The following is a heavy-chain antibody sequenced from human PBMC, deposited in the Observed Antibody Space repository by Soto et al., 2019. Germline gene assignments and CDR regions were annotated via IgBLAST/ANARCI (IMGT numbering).Heavy chain of an antibody. J-gene: IGHJ4*02. V-gene: IGHV3-30*03. CDR2: ISYDGSNK. CDR3: ARGSRPFDF. Sequence: GGSLRLSCAASGFTFSSYGMHWVRQAPGKGLEWVAVISYDGSNKYYADSVKGRFTISRDNSKNTLYLQMNSLRAEDTAVYYCARGSRPFDFWGQGTQVTVSS. D-gene: IGHD6-13*01. CDR1: GFTFSSYG.